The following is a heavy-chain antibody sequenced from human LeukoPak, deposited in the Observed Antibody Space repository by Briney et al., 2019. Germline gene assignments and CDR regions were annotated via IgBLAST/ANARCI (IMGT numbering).Heavy chain of an antibody. V-gene: IGHV3-48*01. CDR2: ISSSRSTI. D-gene: IGHD3-3*01. Sequence: GGSLRLSCAASGFTFSSYSMNWVRQAPGKGLEWVSYISSSRSTIYYADSVKGRFTISRDNAKNSLYLQMNSLRAEDTAVYYCAKGWYPADLEDAFDIWGQGTMVTVSS. J-gene: IGHJ3*02. CDR3: AKGWYPADLEDAFDI. CDR1: GFTFSSYS.